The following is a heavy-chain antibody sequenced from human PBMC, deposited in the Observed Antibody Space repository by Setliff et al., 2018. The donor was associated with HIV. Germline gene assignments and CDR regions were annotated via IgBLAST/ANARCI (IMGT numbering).Heavy chain of an antibody. D-gene: IGHD3-10*01. V-gene: IGHV1-69*02. CDR3: ATSFGSGVAPFDN. CDR2: TIPVLSMS. Sequence: GASVKVSCKASEDTFNSYTIHWVRQTPGQGLEWMGRTIPVLSMSNFALKFQGRGSIFADKSTSTAYLGLNGLTSEDTAIYYCATSFGSGVAPFDNWGQGTLVTVPS. J-gene: IGHJ4*02. CDR1: EDTFNSYT.